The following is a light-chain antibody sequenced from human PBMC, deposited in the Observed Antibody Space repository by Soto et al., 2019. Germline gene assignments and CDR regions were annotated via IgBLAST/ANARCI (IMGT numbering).Light chain of an antibody. CDR2: AAS. V-gene: IGKV1-39*01. J-gene: IGKJ1*01. CDR3: QQSYSTPRT. CDR1: QSISSY. Sequence: PCSLSASVGDRVTITCRASQSISSYLNWYQQKPGKAPKLLIYAASSLQSGVPSRFSGSGSGTAFTLIISSLQPEDFATYYCQQSYSTPRTFGQGTKVDIK.